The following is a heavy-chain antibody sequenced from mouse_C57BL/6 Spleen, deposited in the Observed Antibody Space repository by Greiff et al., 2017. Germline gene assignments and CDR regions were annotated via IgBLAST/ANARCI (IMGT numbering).Heavy chain of an antibody. V-gene: IGHV5-6*01. Sequence: EVQGVESGGDLVKPGGSLKLSCAASGFTFSSYGMSWVRQTPDKRLEWVATISSGGSYTYYPDSVKGRFTISRDNAKNTLYLQMSSLKSEDTAMYYCARHTDYGSSYRYVDVWGTGTTVTVSS. CDR3: ARHTDYGSSYRYVDV. D-gene: IGHD1-1*01. CDR2: ISSGGSYT. CDR1: GFTFSSYG. J-gene: IGHJ1*03.